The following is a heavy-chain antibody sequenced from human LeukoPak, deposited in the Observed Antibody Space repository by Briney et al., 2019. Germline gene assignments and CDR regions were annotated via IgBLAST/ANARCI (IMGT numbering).Heavy chain of an antibody. V-gene: IGHV4-39*01. CDR3: ARLPEIYYYYGMDV. CDR2: IYYSGST. Sequence: SETLSLTCTVSGGSISSSSYYWGWIRQPPGKGLEWIGSIYYSGSTYYNPSLKSRVTISVDTSKNQFSLKLSSVTAADTAVYYCARLPEIYYYYGMDVWGQGTTVTVSS. J-gene: IGHJ6*02. CDR1: GGSISSSSYY.